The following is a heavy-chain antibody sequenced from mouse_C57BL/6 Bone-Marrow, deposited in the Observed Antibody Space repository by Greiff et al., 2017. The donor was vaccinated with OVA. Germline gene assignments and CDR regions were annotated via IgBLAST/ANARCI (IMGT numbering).Heavy chain of an antibody. V-gene: IGHV2-9*01. CDR3: AKLQNDYDGSAWFAY. CDR2: IWGGGST. CDR1: GFSLTSYG. Sequence: VKVVESGPGLVAPSQSLSITCTVSGFSLTSYGVDWVRQPPGKGLEWLGVIWGGGSTNYNSALMSRLSISKDNSKSQVFLKMNSLQPDDTAMYYCAKLQNDYDGSAWFAYWGQGTLVTVSA. J-gene: IGHJ3*01. D-gene: IGHD2-4*01.